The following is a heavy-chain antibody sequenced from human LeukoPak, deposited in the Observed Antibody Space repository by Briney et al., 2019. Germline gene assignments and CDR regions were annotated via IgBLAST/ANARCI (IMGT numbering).Heavy chain of an antibody. CDR2: ISAYNGNT. D-gene: IGHD4-11*01. J-gene: IGHJ6*03. V-gene: IGHV1-18*01. CDR1: GYTFTSYG. Sequence: ASVKVSCKASGYTFTSYGISWVRQAPGQGLEWMGWISAYNGNTNYAQKLQGRVTMTTDTSTSTAYMELRSLRSDDTAVYYCASWSYMTTVTTPRGYYYYYMDVWGKGTTVTVSS. CDR3: ASWSYMTTVTTPRGYYYYYMDV.